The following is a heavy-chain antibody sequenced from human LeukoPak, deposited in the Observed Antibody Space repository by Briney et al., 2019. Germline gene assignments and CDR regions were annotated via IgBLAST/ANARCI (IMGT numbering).Heavy chain of an antibody. V-gene: IGHV1-8*01. D-gene: IGHD3-22*01. CDR3: ARDDDSSGRDY. CDR2: MNPNSGNT. CDR1: GYTFTSYD. J-gene: IGHJ4*02. Sequence: VASVKVSCKASGYTFTSYDINWVRQATGQGLEWMGWMNPNSGNTGYAQKFQGRVTMTRDTSISTAYMELSRLRSDDTAVYYCARDDDSSGRDYWGQGTLVTVSS.